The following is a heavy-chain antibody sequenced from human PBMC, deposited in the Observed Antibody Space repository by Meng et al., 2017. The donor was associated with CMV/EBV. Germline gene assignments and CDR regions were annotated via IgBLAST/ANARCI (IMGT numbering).Heavy chain of an antibody. CDR1: ISSGGYY. J-gene: IGHJ5*02. V-gene: IGHV4-31*02. CDR2: IYYSGST. D-gene: IGHD2-15*01. Sequence: ISSGGYYWSWVRQHPGKGLEWIGYIYYSGSTYYNPSLKSRVTISVDTSKNQFSLKLSSVTAADTAVYYCARDRGCSGGSCPSGWFDPWGQGTLVTVSS. CDR3: ARDRGCSGGSCPSGWFDP.